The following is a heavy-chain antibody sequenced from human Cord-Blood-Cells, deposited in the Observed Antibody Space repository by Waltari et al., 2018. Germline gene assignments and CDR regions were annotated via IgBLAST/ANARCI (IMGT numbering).Heavy chain of an antibody. Sequence: QVQLVESGGGVVQPGRSLRLSCAASGFTFSSYGMHWVRQAPGKGLEWVAVIWYDGSNKYYADSVKGRFTIARDNSKNTLYLQMNSLRAEDTAVYYWARGHIPSAGYCSSTSCYYYYYGMDVWGQGTTVIVSS. V-gene: IGHV3-33*01. D-gene: IGHD2-2*03. CDR1: GFTFSSYG. CDR2: IWYDGSNK. J-gene: IGHJ6*02. CDR3: ARGHIPSAGYCSSTSCYYYYYGMDV.